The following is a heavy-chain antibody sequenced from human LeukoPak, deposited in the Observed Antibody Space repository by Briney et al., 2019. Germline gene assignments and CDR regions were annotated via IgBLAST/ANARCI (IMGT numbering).Heavy chain of an antibody. J-gene: IGHJ4*02. CDR3: ARVRAAVDY. CDR2: IYYSGST. D-gene: IGHD6-13*01. CDR1: GGSFSGYY. Sequence: SETLSLTCAVYGGSFSGYYWSWIRQPPGKGLEWIGYIYYSGSTNYNPSLKSRVTISVDTSKNQFSLELSSVTAADTAVYYCARVRAAVDYWGQGTLVTVSS. V-gene: IGHV4-59*01.